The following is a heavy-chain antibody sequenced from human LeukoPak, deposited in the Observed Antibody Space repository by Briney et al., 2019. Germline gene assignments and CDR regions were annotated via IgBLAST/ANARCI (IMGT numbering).Heavy chain of an antibody. V-gene: IGHV4-39*07. D-gene: IGHD1-1*01. CDR1: GGSINSSSYY. J-gene: IGHJ6*03. CDR2: INHSGST. CDR3: ARVYWNHPYYYYYMDV. Sequence: SETLSLTCTVSGGSINSSSYYWSWIRQPPGKGLEWLGEINHSGSTNYNPSLKSRVTISVDTSKNQFSLKLSSVTAADTAVYYCARVYWNHPYYYYYMDVWGKGTTVTVSS.